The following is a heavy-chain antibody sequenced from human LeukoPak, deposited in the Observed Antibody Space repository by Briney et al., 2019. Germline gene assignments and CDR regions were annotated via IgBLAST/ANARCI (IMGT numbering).Heavy chain of an antibody. CDR2: IYYSGST. J-gene: IGHJ5*02. CDR1: GGSISSYY. D-gene: IGHD2-2*01. Sequence: SETLSLTCTVSGGSISSYYWSWIRQPPGKGLEWIGYIYYSGSTNYNPSLKSRVTISVDTSKNQFSLKPSSVTAADTAVYYCARWTGDIVVVPAARYNWFDPWGQGTLVTVSS. CDR3: ARWTGDIVVVPAARYNWFDP. V-gene: IGHV4-59*08.